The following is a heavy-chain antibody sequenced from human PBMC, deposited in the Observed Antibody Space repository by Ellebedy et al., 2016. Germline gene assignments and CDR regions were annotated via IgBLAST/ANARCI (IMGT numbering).Heavy chain of an antibody. CDR2: ISGSGGST. Sequence: GESLKISCAASGFTFSSYAMSWVRQAPGKGLEWVSAISGSGGSTYYADSVKGRFTISRDNSKNTLYLQMNSLRAEDTAVYYCAKAHSISGSYCFDYWGQGTLVTVSS. CDR3: AKAHSISGSYCFDY. D-gene: IGHD1-26*01. V-gene: IGHV3-23*01. CDR1: GFTFSSYA. J-gene: IGHJ4*02.